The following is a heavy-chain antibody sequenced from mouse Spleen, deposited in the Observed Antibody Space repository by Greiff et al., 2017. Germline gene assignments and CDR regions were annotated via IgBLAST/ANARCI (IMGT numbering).Heavy chain of an antibody. Sequence: QVQLKESGAELMKPGASVKISCKATGYTFSSYWIEWVKQRPGHGLEWIGEILPGSGNTYYNEKFKGKATLTAEKSSSTAYMQLSSLTSEDSAVYFCAREDYYDGSYGYWGQGTTLTVSS. J-gene: IGHJ2*01. D-gene: IGHD1-1*01. CDR2: ILPGSGNT. CDR3: AREDYYDGSYGY. V-gene: IGHV1-9*01. CDR1: GYTFSSYW.